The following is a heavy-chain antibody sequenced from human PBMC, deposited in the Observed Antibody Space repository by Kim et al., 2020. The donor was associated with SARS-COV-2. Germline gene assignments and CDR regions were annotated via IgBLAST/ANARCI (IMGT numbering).Heavy chain of an antibody. D-gene: IGHD5-18*01. J-gene: IGHJ6*02. V-gene: IGHV4-34*01. CDR1: GGSFSGYY. Sequence: SETLSLTCAVYGGSFSGYYWSWIRQPPGKGLEWIGEINHSGSTNYNPSLKSRVTISVDTSKNQFSLKLSSVTAADTAVYYCARALGYSYGYYYYYGMDVWGQGTTVTVSS. CDR3: ARALGYSYGYYYYYGMDV. CDR2: INHSGST.